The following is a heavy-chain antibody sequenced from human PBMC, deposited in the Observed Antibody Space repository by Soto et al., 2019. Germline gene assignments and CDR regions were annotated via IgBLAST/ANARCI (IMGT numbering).Heavy chain of an antibody. Sequence: QVQLVQSGAEVKKPGASVKVSCKASGYTFSNYGIGWLRQAPGQGLEWLAWISAYNGDTKSAQKLQGRVTVTTDVSTSTAYMELRSLRSDDTVVYYCARDRETTTTGRSFDIWGQGKMVTVSS. CDR1: GYTFSNYG. V-gene: IGHV1-18*01. CDR2: ISAYNGDT. J-gene: IGHJ3*02. CDR3: ARDRETTTTGRSFDI. D-gene: IGHD1-26*01.